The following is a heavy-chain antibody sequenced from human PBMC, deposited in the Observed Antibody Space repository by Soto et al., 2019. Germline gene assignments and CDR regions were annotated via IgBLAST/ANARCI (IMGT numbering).Heavy chain of an antibody. CDR2: ISAYNGNT. CDR1: GYTFTSYG. D-gene: IGHD2-2*01. CDR3: ARVLSSTSFSSWFDP. Sequence: GASVKVSCKASGYTFTSYGISWVRQAPGQGLEWMGWISAYNGNTNYAQKLQGRVTMTTDTSTSTAYMELRSLRSDDTAVYYCARVLSSTSFSSWFDPWGQGTLVTVSS. V-gene: IGHV1-18*01. J-gene: IGHJ5*02.